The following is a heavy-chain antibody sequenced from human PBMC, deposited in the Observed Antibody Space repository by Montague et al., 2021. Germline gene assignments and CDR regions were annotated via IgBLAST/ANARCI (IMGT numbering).Heavy chain of an antibody. Sequence: SLRLSCAASGFTFSYYSMLWVRQAPGQGLQWVSSIDSSSSYIFYVDSLKGRLTISRDNAKNSLSLQMNSLRADDTGVYYCARYEVAPSRLSIDFWGRGTLVTVSS. CDR1: GFTFSYYS. D-gene: IGHD2-15*01. CDR3: ARYEVAPSRLSIDF. CDR2: IDSSSSYI. V-gene: IGHV3-21*01. J-gene: IGHJ4*02.